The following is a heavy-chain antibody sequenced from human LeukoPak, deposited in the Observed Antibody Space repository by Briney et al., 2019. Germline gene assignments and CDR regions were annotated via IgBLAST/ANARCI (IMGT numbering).Heavy chain of an antibody. CDR3: ARLWIVVVPTNHYYYYMDV. Sequence: SETLSLTCAVYGGPFSGYYWSWIRQPPGKGLEWIGGINHGGSTNYNPSLKSRVTISVDTSKNQFSLKQSSVTAADTAVYYCARLWIVVVPTNHYYYYMDVRGKRTTVTVSS. V-gene: IGHV4-34*01. CDR1: GGPFSGYY. J-gene: IGHJ6*03. CDR2: INHGGST. D-gene: IGHD2-2*01.